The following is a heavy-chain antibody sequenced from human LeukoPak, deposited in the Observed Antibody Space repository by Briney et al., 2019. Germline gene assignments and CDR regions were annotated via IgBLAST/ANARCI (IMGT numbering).Heavy chain of an antibody. Sequence: SQTLSLTCTVSGVSISRGDYYWSWIRQPPGKGLEWVGYMYYSGSAYYNPSLKSRATISVDTSKNQFSLKLSSVTAADTAVYFCARPYYYDSRIDPWGQGTLVTVSS. CDR3: ARPYYYDSRIDP. CDR1: GVSISRGDYY. D-gene: IGHD3-22*01. CDR2: MYYSGSA. V-gene: IGHV4-30-4*01. J-gene: IGHJ5*02.